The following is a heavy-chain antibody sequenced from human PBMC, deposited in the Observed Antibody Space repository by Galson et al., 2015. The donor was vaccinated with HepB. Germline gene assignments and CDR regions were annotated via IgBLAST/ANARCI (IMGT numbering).Heavy chain of an antibody. D-gene: IGHD3-3*01. CDR2: ISAYNGNT. CDR3: AREILEWLPENYYYYMDV. CDR1: GYTFTSYG. V-gene: IGHV1-18*01. Sequence: SVKVSCKASGYTFTSYGISWVRQAPGQGLEWMGWISAYNGNTNYAQKLQGRVTMTTDTSTSTAYMELRSLRSDDTAVYYCAREILEWLPENYYYYMDVWGKGTTVTVSS. J-gene: IGHJ6*03.